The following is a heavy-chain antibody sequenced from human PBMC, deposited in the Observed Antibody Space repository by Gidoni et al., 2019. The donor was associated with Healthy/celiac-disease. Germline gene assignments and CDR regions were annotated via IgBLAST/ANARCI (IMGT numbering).Heavy chain of an antibody. J-gene: IGHJ4*02. V-gene: IGHV1-2*02. CDR2: INPNSGGT. CDR3: ARGSIVVVPAAMEAY. D-gene: IGHD2-2*01. CDR1: GYTFTGYY. Sequence: QVQLVQSGAEVKKPGASVKVSCTASGYTFTGYYMHGVRQAPGQGLEWMGWINPNSGGTNYAQKFQGRVTMTRDTSISTAYMELSRLRSDDTAVYYCARGSIVVVPAAMEAYWGQGTLVTVSS.